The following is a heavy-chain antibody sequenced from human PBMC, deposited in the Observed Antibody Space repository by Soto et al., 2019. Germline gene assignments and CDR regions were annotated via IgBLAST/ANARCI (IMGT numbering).Heavy chain of an antibody. D-gene: IGHD2-15*01. J-gene: IGHJ4*02. V-gene: IGHV3-23*01. CDR2: ISGSGGST. CDR3: AKGRGYCSGGSCYSNFDY. Sequence: GGSLRLSCAASGFTFSSYAMSWVRQAPGKGLEWVSAISGSGGSTYYADSVKGRFTISRDNSKNTLYLKMNSLRAEDTAVYYCAKGRGYCSGGSCYSNFDYWGQGTLVTVSS. CDR1: GFTFSSYA.